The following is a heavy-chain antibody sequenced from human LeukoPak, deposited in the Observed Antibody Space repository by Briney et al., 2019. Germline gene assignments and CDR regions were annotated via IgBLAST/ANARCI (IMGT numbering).Heavy chain of an antibody. Sequence: GGSLRLSCGPSGFXFSSYAISWVRQAPGKALEWVSAISGSGAFTYYADSVKGRFTVSRDNFNNTLYLQMNSLRAEDTAVYYCAKDTSGYYRPFDHWGQGTLVTVSS. D-gene: IGHD3-22*01. CDR1: GFXFSSYA. CDR3: AKDTSGYYRPFDH. CDR2: ISGSGAFT. V-gene: IGHV3-23*01. J-gene: IGHJ4*02.